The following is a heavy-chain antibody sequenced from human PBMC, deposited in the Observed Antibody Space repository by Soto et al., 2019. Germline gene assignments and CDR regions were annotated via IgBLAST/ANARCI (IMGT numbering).Heavy chain of an antibody. D-gene: IGHD2-15*01. J-gene: IGHJ6*03. Sequence: GGSLRLSCAASGFTFSSYGMHWVRQAPGKGLEWVAVIWYDGSNKYYADSMKGRFTISRDNSKNTLYLQMNSLRAEDTAVYYCARDSGDGYSVPESYMDVWGKGTTVTVSS. CDR3: ARDSGDGYSVPESYMDV. CDR2: IWYDGSNK. CDR1: GFTFSSYG. V-gene: IGHV3-33*01.